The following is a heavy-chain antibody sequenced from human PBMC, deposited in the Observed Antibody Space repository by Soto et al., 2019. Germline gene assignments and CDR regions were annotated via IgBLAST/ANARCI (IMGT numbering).Heavy chain of an antibody. Sequence: QVQLVQSGAEVKKPGASVKVSCKASGYTFTSYGISWVRQAPGQGLEWMGWINAYNGNTNYAQKLQGRVTMTTDXXTXXAYMELXTLRXXXTXVYYCARVLPPFDPWGQGTLVTV. V-gene: IGHV1-18*01. CDR2: INAYNGNT. J-gene: IGHJ5*02. CDR3: ARVLPPFDP. CDR1: GYTFTSYG.